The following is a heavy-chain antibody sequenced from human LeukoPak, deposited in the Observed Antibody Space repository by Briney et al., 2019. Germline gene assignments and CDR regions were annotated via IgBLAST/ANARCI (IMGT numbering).Heavy chain of an antibody. CDR2: VIWNRGGV. Sequence: GRSLRLSCAHSVFTFDDYAMHSVPPDPGKGLWWVSGVIWNRGGVGYADSLKGGFTISRDNATKSRSLQMNRVRAEDTPFYYFASFIAVARTIFVYWGQRTLVTVFS. CDR3: ASFIAVARTIFVY. V-gene: IGHV3-9*01. J-gene: IGHJ4*02. D-gene: IGHD6-19*01. CDR1: VFTFDDYA.